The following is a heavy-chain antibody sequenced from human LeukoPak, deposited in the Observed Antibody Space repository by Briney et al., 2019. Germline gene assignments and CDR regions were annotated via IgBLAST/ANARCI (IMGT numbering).Heavy chain of an antibody. J-gene: IGHJ4*02. CDR2: INSGGSTI. V-gene: IGHV3-11*01. CDR1: GFIFSDYY. Sequence: GGSLRLSCAASGFIFSDYYMSWIRQAPGKGLEWVSSINSGGSTIYYADPVKGRFTISRDNAKNSLYLQVNSLRAEDSAVYYCVRGTNTYRYWGQGILVTVSS. CDR3: VRGTNTYRY. D-gene: IGHD2/OR15-2a*01.